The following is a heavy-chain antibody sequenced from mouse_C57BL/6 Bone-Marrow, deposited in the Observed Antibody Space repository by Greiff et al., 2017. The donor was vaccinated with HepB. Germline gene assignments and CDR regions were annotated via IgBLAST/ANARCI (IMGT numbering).Heavy chain of an antibody. Sequence: VQLQQSGAELVRPGASVKLSCTASGFNIKDYYMHWVKQRPEQGLEWIGRIDPEDGDTEYAPKFQGKATMTADTSSNPAYLQLSSLTSEDTAVYYCTTGYYSNSFFAYWGQGTLVTVSA. V-gene: IGHV14-1*01. CDR1: GFNIKDYY. CDR3: TTGYYSNSFFAY. D-gene: IGHD2-5*01. J-gene: IGHJ3*01. CDR2: IDPEDGDT.